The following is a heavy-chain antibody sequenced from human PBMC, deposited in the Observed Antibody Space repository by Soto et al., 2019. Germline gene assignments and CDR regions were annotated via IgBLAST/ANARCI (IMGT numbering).Heavy chain of an antibody. V-gene: IGHV3-72*01. D-gene: IGHD2-2*01. J-gene: IGHJ6*02. CDR2: SRNEANDYIR. CDR1: GFTFSEYY. CDR3: VRQGYCSSTSCFDAMDV. Sequence: GGSLRLSCVASGFTFSEYYKDWVRQAPGRGLEWIGRSRNEANDYIRDYAASAKGRFSVSRDDSKSSFFLQMNGLKTEDTAVYYCVRQGYCSSTSCFDAMDVWGQGTTVTVYS.